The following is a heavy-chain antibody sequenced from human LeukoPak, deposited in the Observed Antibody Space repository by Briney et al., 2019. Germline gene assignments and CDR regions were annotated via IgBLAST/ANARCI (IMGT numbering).Heavy chain of an antibody. CDR1: GGSMSTYY. V-gene: IGHV4-59*08. CDR2: IHSSGST. Sequence: SETLSLTCTVSGGSMSTYYWSWTRQPPGKGLEWIGYIHSSGSTNYNTSLKSRVTISVDTPKNQFSLKLTSVTAADTAVYYCAEYGSDYGRFDPWGQGTRVTVSS. J-gene: IGHJ5*02. CDR3: AEYGSDYGRFDP. D-gene: IGHD6-25*01.